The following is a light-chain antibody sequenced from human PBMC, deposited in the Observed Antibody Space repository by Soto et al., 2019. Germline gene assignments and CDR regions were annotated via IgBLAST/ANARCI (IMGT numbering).Light chain of an antibody. J-gene: IGKJ2*01. Sequence: EIVMTQSPATLSVSPGERATLSCRASQGVSSNLAWYQQKPGQAPRLLIYGASTRATGIPARFSGSRSGTEFTLTISSLQSEDFAVYYCQQYNNWPYTVGQGTKLEIK. CDR3: QQYNNWPYT. V-gene: IGKV3-15*01. CDR1: QGVSSN. CDR2: GAS.